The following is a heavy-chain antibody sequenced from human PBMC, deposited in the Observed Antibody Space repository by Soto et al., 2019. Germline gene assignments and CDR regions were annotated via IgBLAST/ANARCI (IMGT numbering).Heavy chain of an antibody. CDR3: ARDWAFSTVPQRGADY. J-gene: IGHJ4*02. CDR1: GFTFSSYT. CDR2: ISSSSSYI. V-gene: IGHV3-21*01. D-gene: IGHD3-3*02. Sequence: GGSLRLSCAASGFTFSSYTMNWVRQAPGKGLEWVSSISSSSSYIYYADSLKGRFTISRDNAKNSLYLQMNSLRAEDTAVYYCARDWAFSTVPQRGADYWGQGTLVTVSS.